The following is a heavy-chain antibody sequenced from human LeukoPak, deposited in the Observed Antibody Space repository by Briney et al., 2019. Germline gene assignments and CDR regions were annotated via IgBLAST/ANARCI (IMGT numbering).Heavy chain of an antibody. Sequence: GGSLRLSCAASGFTFGIYAMNWVRQAPGKGLEWVSSISTSSIYIYYADSVKGRFTISRDNAKNSLFLQMNSLRAEDTAVYYCTRGSEVVPAADNWFDPWGQGTLVTVSS. CDR1: GFTFGIYA. J-gene: IGHJ5*02. D-gene: IGHD2-2*01. V-gene: IGHV3-21*01. CDR2: ISTSSIYI. CDR3: TRGSEVVPAADNWFDP.